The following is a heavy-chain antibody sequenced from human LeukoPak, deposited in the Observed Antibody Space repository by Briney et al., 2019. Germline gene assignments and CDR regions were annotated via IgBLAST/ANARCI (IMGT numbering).Heavy chain of an antibody. J-gene: IGHJ3*02. Sequence: PGGSLRLSCAASGFTVSSNYMSWVRQAPGKGLEWVSGIYSGGSTYYADSVKGRFTISRDNSKNTLYLQMNSLRAEDTAVYYCARDRGPYYDTSGYPIWGQGTMVTVSS. CDR2: IYSGGST. D-gene: IGHD3-22*01. V-gene: IGHV3-53*01. CDR1: GFTVSSNY. CDR3: ARDRGPYYDTSGYPI.